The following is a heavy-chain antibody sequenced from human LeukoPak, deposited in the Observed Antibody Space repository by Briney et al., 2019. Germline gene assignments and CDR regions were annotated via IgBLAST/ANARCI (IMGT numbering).Heavy chain of an antibody. J-gene: IGHJ6*03. V-gene: IGHV3-33*03. D-gene: IGHD3-22*01. CDR2: IWYDGSNK. Sequence: GRSLRLSCAASGFTFSSYGMHWVRQAPGKGLEWVAVIWYDGSNKYYEDPVKGRFTISRDNAKKSLYLQMNSLRAEDTAVYYCASLYSSGYYSYYYYYYMDVWGKGTTVTVSS. CDR1: GFTFSSYG. CDR3: ASLYSSGYYSYYYYYYMDV.